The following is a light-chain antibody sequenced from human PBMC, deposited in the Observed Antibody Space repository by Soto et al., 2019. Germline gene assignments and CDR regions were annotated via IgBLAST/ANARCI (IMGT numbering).Light chain of an antibody. CDR1: QSMSSW. V-gene: IGKV1-5*01. CDR3: QQHNSYSWT. J-gene: IGKJ1*01. Sequence: DIQMTQSPSTLSASVGDRVTITCRASQSMSSWLAWYQQKPGKAPKLLIYDASSLESGVPSRFSGSGSGTEFTLTISSLQPDDFATYYCQQHNSYSWTFGQGTKAEIK. CDR2: DAS.